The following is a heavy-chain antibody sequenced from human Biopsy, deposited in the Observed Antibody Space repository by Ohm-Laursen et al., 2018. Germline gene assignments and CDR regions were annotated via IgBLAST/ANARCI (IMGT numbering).Heavy chain of an antibody. CDR1: GVSISTYY. V-gene: IGHV4-59*01. Sequence: SDTLSLTCTVSGVSISTYYWSWIRQSPGRGLEWIAYIYYSGSTDYNPSLKSRVTISLDTSKNQFSLKLSSVTAADTVIYYCAREAIGVATAFDIWGQGTMVTVSS. CDR3: AREAIGVATAFDI. D-gene: IGHD5-12*01. CDR2: IYYSGST. J-gene: IGHJ3*02.